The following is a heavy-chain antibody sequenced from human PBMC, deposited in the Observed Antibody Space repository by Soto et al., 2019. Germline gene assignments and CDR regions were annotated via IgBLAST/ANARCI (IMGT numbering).Heavy chain of an antibody. Sequence: GGSLRLSCAASGFTFSSYSMNWVRQAPGKGLEWVSSISSSSSYIYYADSVKGRFTISRDNAKNSLYLQMNSLRAEDTAVYYCAGGEWELPLYGMDVWGQGTTVTVSS. D-gene: IGHD1-26*01. J-gene: IGHJ6*02. CDR2: ISSSSSYI. CDR1: GFTFSSYS. CDR3: AGGEWELPLYGMDV. V-gene: IGHV3-21*01.